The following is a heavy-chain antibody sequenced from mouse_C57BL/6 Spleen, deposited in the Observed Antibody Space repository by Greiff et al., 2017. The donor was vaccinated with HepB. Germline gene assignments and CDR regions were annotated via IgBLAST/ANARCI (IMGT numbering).Heavy chain of an antibody. CDR2: ISNLAYSI. CDR1: GSTFSDYG. Sequence: EVKLMESGGGLVQPGGSLKLSCAASGSTFSDYGMAWVRQAPRKGPEWVAFISNLAYSIYYADTVTGRFTISRENAKNTLYLEMRSLRSEDTAMYYCAVGSSWYFDVWGTGTTVTVSS. D-gene: IGHD1-1*01. J-gene: IGHJ1*03. CDR3: AVGSSWYFDV. V-gene: IGHV5-15*01.